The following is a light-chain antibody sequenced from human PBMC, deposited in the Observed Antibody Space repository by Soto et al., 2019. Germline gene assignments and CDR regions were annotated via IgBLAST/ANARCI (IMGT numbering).Light chain of an antibody. CDR1: QSISSW. CDR3: QQYET. Sequence: DIQMTQSPSTLSASVGDRVTITCRASQSISSWWAWYQQKPGKAPKLLIYDASSLESGVPSRFSGSGSGTEFTLTISSLQPDDFATYYCQQYETFGQGTKLEIK. V-gene: IGKV1-5*01. CDR2: DAS. J-gene: IGKJ2*01.